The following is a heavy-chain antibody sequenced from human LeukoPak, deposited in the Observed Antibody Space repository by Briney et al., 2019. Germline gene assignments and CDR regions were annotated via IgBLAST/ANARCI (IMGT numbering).Heavy chain of an antibody. CDR3: ARGGNYFRFDP. Sequence: ASVKVSCKASGYTFTNYIISWVRQAPGQGLEWMGWISAYNGNTNYAQKLQGRVTMTTDTSTATAYMEPRSLRSDDTAVYYCARGGNYFRFDPWGQGTLVTVSS. CDR2: ISAYNGNT. J-gene: IGHJ5*02. CDR1: GYTFTNYI. V-gene: IGHV1-18*01. D-gene: IGHD1-26*01.